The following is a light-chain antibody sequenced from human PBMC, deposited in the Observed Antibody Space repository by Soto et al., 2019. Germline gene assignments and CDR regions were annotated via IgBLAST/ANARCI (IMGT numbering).Light chain of an antibody. V-gene: IGKV1-5*01. CDR3: QQYHSYWT. CDR1: QSIDRW. CDR2: DAS. Sequence: DIQMTQSPSTLSASVGDRVTITCRASQSIDRWLAWYQQKPGKAPKVLIYDASTLQSGVPSRFSGSGSGTESTLTISSLQTDDFSTYYCQQYHSYWTFGQGTKVDIK. J-gene: IGKJ1*01.